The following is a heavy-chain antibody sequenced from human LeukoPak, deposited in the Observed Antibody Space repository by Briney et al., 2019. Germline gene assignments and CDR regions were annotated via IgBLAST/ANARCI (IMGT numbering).Heavy chain of an antibody. Sequence: ASVKVSCKASGYTFTGYYMHWVRQAPGQGLEWMGWINPNSGGTNYAQKFRGRVTMTRDTSISTAYMELSRLRSDDTAVYYCARTYYYDSSGYYPNFDYWGQGTLVTVSS. D-gene: IGHD3-22*01. V-gene: IGHV1-2*02. CDR2: INPNSGGT. CDR1: GYTFTGYY. CDR3: ARTYYYDSSGYYPNFDY. J-gene: IGHJ4*02.